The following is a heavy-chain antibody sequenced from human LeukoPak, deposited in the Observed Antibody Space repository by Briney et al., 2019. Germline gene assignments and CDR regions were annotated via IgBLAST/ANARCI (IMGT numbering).Heavy chain of an antibody. CDR2: IRYDGSNK. Sequence: PGGSLRLSCVVSGFTLSSYGMHWVRQAPGKGLEWVAFIRYDGSNKYYADSVKGRFTISRDNAKNSLYLQMNSLRAEDTAVYYCARIEHTFGGVIASYYFDYWGQGTLVTVSS. D-gene: IGHD3-16*02. CDR1: GFTLSSYG. J-gene: IGHJ4*02. CDR3: ARIEHTFGGVIASYYFDY. V-gene: IGHV3-33*08.